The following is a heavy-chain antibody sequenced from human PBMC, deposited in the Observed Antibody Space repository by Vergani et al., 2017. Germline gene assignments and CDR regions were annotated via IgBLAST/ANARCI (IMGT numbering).Heavy chain of an antibody. Sequence: QVQLQESGPGLVKPSETLSLTCTVSGGSISSYYWSWIRQPPGKGLEWIGYIYYSGSTNYNPSLKSRVTISVDTSKNQFSLKLSSVTAADTAVYYCARGXSLRFLEWSPYYYGMDVWGQGTTVTVSS. CDR1: GGSISSYY. V-gene: IGHV4-59*01. CDR2: IYYSGST. CDR3: ARGXSLRFLEWSPYYYGMDV. J-gene: IGHJ6*02. D-gene: IGHD3-3*01.